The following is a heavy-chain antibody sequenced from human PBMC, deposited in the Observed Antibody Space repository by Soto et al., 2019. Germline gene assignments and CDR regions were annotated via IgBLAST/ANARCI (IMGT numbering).Heavy chain of an antibody. CDR2: MNTDGSST. CDR1: GFTFSSYW. V-gene: IGHV3-74*01. Sequence: EVQLVESGGGLVQPGGSLRLSCAASGFTFSSYWMHGGRQAPGKGVVWVSRMNTDGSSTSYAESVKGRFTISRDNAENTLYLQMNSLRVEDTAIYYCARAPPGRAWAGATDYWGQGTLVTVSS. J-gene: IGHJ4*02. CDR3: ARAPPGRAWAGATDY. D-gene: IGHD1-26*01.